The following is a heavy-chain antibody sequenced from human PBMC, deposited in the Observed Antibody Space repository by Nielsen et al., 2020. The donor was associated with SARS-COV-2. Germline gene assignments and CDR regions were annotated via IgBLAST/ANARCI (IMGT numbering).Heavy chain of an antibody. V-gene: IGHV4-31*11. J-gene: IGHJ6*02. D-gene: IGHD1-26*01. Sequence: LRLSCAVSGGSISSGGYSWSWIRQHPGKGLEWIGYIYYSGSTYYNPSLKSRVTISVDTSKNQFSLKLSSVTAADTAVYYCAREREKGGILLHYYYGMDVWGQGTTVTVSS. CDR2: IYYSGST. CDR1: GGSISSGGYS. CDR3: AREREKGGILLHYYYGMDV.